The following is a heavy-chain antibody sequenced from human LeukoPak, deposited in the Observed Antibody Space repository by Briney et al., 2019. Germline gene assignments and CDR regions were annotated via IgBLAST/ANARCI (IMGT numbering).Heavy chain of an antibody. V-gene: IGHV3-20*04. CDR2: INWNGGST. CDR1: GFTFDDYG. Sequence: GGSLRLSCAASGFTFDDYGMGWVRHAPGKGLEWVSGINWNGGSTGYADSVKGRFTISRDNAKNSLYLQMNSLRAEDTALYYCARDTSSSYGSGSDYWGQGTLVTVSS. D-gene: IGHD3-10*01. J-gene: IGHJ4*02. CDR3: ARDTSSSYGSGSDY.